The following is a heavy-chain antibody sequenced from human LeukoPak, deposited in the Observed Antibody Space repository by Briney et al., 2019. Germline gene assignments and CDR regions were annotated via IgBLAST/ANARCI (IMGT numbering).Heavy chain of an antibody. V-gene: IGHV4-34*01. J-gene: IGHJ4*02. CDR1: GGSFSGYY. CDR2: INHGGTT. Sequence: SETLSLTCAVYGGSFSGYYWSWIRQPPGKGLEWIGEINHGGTTNYNPSLKSRVTISVDTSKNQFSLKLSSVTAADTAVYYCARANYGDQPIDYWGQGTPVTVSS. CDR3: ARANYGDQPIDY. D-gene: IGHD4-17*01.